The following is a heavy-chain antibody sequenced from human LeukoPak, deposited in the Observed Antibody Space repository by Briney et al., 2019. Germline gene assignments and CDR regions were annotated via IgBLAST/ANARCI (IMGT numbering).Heavy chain of an antibody. D-gene: IGHD3-22*01. Sequence: GGTLRLSCAASGFTFSSYGMSWVRQAPGKGLEWVSTISGSGGSTYYADSVKGRFTISRDNYKNTLYLQMNSLRAEDTAVYYCTKLDGGSGFYSTLDYWGQGTLVTVSS. CDR3: TKLDGGSGFYSTLDY. V-gene: IGHV3-23*01. CDR1: GFTFSSYG. CDR2: ISGSGGST. J-gene: IGHJ4*02.